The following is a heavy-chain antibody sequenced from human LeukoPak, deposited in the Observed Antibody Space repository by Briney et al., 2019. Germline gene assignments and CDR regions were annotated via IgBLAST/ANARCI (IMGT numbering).Heavy chain of an antibody. CDR2: VSWNSGSV. Sequence: PGGSLRLSCAASGFTFREYAMHWVRQVPGKGLEWVSGVSWNSGSVGHADSVKGRFTISRDSAEKSLYLQMNSLRAEDTAFYYCAKVGQWGATGFHPYFDSWGQGTLVTVSS. V-gene: IGHV3-9*01. J-gene: IGHJ4*02. CDR1: GFTFREYA. CDR3: AKVGQWGATGFHPYFDS. D-gene: IGHD1-1*01.